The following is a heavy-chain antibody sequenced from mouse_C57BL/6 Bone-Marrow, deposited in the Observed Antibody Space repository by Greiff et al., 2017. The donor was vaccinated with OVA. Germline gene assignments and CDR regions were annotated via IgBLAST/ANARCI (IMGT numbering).Heavy chain of an antibody. CDR1: GFTFSDYY. V-gene: IGHV5-12*01. CDR3: ARHNYDYDWFAY. CDR2: ISNGGGST. D-gene: IGHD2-4*01. J-gene: IGHJ3*01. Sequence: EVMLVESGGGLVQPGGSLKLSCAASGFTFSDYYMYWVRQTPEKRLEWVAYISNGGGSTYYPDTVKGRFTISRDNAKNTLYLQMSRLKSEDTAMYYCARHNYDYDWFAYWGQGTLVTVSA.